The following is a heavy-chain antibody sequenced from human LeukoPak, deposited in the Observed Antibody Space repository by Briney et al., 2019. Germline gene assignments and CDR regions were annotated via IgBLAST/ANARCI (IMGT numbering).Heavy chain of an antibody. J-gene: IGHJ4*02. CDR1: GYTFTGYY. CDR2: INPNSGDT. D-gene: IGHD3-22*01. V-gene: IGHV1-2*02. Sequence: ASVKVSCKASGYTFTGYYMHWVRQAPGQGLEWMGWINPNSGDTNYAQKFQGRVTMTRDTSISTAYMELRSLRSDDTAVYYCARVIYYDSSGYYDYWGQGTLVTVSS. CDR3: ARVIYYDSSGYYDY.